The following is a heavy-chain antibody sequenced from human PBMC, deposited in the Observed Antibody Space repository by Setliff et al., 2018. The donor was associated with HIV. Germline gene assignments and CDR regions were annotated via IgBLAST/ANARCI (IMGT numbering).Heavy chain of an antibody. CDR1: GYTFTTYG. D-gene: IGHD3-10*01. V-gene: IGHV1-18*04. CDR2: INSYNGNT. J-gene: IGHJ6*02. CDR3: SRSGVPPYYYYGMDV. Sequence: KASGYTFTTYGVNWVRQAPGQGLEWMGWINSYNGNTKFAQKFQGRVTMTTDTSTTTAFMELRSLKADDTGIYYCSRSGVPPYYYYGMDVWGQGTTVTVSS.